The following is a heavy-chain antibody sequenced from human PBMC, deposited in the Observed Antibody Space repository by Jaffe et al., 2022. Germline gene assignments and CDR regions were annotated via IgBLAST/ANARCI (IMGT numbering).Heavy chain of an antibody. J-gene: IGHJ5*02. CDR2: IYHSGST. Sequence: QVQLQESGPGLVKPSETLSLTCAVSGYSISSGYYWGWIRQPPGKGLEWIGSIYHSGSTYYNPSLKSRVTISVDTSKNQFSLKLSSVTAADTAVYYCARHGARGYSSGWYWFDPWGQGTLVTVSS. CDR1: GYSISSGYY. V-gene: IGHV4-38-2*01. D-gene: IGHD6-19*01. CDR3: ARHGARGYSSGWYWFDP.